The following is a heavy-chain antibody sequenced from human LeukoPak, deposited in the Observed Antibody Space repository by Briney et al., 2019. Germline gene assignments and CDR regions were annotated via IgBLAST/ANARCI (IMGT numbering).Heavy chain of an antibody. Sequence: SETLSLTCTVSGGSVSSRSYYWGWIRQPPGKGLEWIGCIYYSGSTSYNPSLKSRVTISVDTSKNQFSLKLSSVTAADTAVYYCARQFGSFVPYGGDPDRLGYWGQGTLVTVSS. D-gene: IGHD4-23*01. CDR1: GGSVSSRSYY. CDR2: IYYSGST. J-gene: IGHJ4*02. CDR3: ARQFGSFVPYGGDPDRLGY. V-gene: IGHV4-39*01.